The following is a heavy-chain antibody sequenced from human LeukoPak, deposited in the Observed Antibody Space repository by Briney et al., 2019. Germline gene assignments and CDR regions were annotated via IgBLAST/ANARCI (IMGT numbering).Heavy chain of an antibody. D-gene: IGHD2-2*01. CDR1: GGSISSGDYY. V-gene: IGHV4-30-4*01. CDR3: ARVGCSSTSWGCDYYYGMDV. J-gene: IGHJ6*02. Sequence: SETLSLTCTVSGGSISSGDYYWSWIRQPPGKGLEWIGYIYYSGSTYYNPSLKSRVTISVDTSKNQFSLKLSSVTAADTAVYYCARVGCSSTSWGCDYYYGMDVWGQGTTVTVSS. CDR2: IYYSGST.